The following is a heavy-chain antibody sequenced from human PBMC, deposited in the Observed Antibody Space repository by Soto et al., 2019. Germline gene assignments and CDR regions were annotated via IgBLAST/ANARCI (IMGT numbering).Heavy chain of an antibody. D-gene: IGHD3-3*01. J-gene: IGHJ4*02. Sequence: PGGSLRLSCAASGFTFSSYGMHWVRQALGKGLEWVSYISSSSSTIYYADSVKGRFTISRDNAKNSLYLQMNSLGAEDTAVYYCARGRSGTHFRSLPGRSTWHTLTPGVVDYWGQGTLVTVSS. V-gene: IGHV3-48*01. CDR3: ARGRSGTHFRSLPGRSTWHTLTPGVVDY. CDR2: ISSSSSTI. CDR1: GFTFSSYG.